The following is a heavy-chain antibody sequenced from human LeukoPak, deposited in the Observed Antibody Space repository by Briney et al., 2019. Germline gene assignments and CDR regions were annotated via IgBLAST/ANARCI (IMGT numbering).Heavy chain of an antibody. Sequence: GRSLRLSCAASGFTFSSYAMHWVRQAPGKGLEWVSVIYSGTSSYYAGSVKGRFTISRDNSKNTLFLQMNSLRAEDTAVYYCARLHSIKGLDYWGQGTLVTVSS. D-gene: IGHD5-12*01. CDR3: ARLHSIKGLDY. CDR2: IYSGTSS. V-gene: IGHV3-66*01. J-gene: IGHJ4*02. CDR1: GFTFSSYA.